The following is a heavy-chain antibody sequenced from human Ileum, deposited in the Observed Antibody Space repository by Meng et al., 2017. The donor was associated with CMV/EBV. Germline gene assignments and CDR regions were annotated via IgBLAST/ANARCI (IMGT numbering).Heavy chain of an antibody. CDR3: ARDWGSVGIYNWFDP. V-gene: IGHV3-30*02. J-gene: IGHJ5*02. Sequence: TFRGYGMHGVRQAPGKGLEWVAFIRYDGNNEYHADSVKGRFAISRDNSENTLYLQMSSLRAEDTAVYYCARDWGSVGIYNWFDPWGQGTLVTVSS. CDR2: IRYDGNNE. D-gene: IGHD3-16*01. CDR1: TFRGYG.